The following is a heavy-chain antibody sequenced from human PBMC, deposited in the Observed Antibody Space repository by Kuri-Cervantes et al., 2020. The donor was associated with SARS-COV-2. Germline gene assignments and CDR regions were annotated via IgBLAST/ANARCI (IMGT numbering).Heavy chain of an antibody. CDR2: IYPGDSNT. D-gene: IGHD3-9*01. V-gene: IGHV5-51*01. Sequence: KVSCKASGYDFSNYWIGWVRQMPGKGLEWLGIIYPGDSNTRYSPSFLGQATISADKSIQTAFLHWNSLKASDIAMYYCARSDTFDLWGQGTLVTVSS. CDR3: ARSDTFDL. CDR1: GYDFSNYW. J-gene: IGHJ5*02.